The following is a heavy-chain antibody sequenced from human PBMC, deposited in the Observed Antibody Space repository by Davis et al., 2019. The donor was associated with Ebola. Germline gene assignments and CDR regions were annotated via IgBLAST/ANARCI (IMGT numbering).Heavy chain of an antibody. CDR3: ARGADSNYGYYYGMDV. J-gene: IGHJ6*02. CDR1: GGTFSSYA. Sequence: ASVKVSCKASGGTFSSYAISWVRQAPGQGLEWMGIINPSGGSTSYAQKFQGRVTMTRDTSTSTVYMELSSLRSEDTAVYYCARGADSNYGYYYGMDVWGQGTTVTVSS. D-gene: IGHD4-11*01. CDR2: INPSGGST. V-gene: IGHV1-46*01.